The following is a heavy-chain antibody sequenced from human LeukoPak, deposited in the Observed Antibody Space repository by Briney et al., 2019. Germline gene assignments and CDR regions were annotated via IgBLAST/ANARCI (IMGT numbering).Heavy chain of an antibody. V-gene: IGHV3-9*01. CDR3: TKGNWGSPFDY. Sequence: HTGGSLRLSCAASGFTFDDYNMHWVRQAPGKGLEWVSGITGNSDAIDYADSVKGRFTISRDNAKNSLYLQMNSLRAEDTALYYCTKGNWGSPFDYWGQGALVTVSS. D-gene: IGHD7-27*01. J-gene: IGHJ4*02. CDR2: ITGNSDAI. CDR1: GFTFDDYN.